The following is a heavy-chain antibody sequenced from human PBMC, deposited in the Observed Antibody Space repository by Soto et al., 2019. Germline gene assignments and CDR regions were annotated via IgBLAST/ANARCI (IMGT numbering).Heavy chain of an antibody. Sequence: PSESLSLTCGVCGGSVNSSSYFGGRVRQPPGKGLEWIGSIYYSGSTYYNPSLRSRVTISVDTSKNQFSLKLSSVTAADTAVFYCARHYSSGSRNWFDPWGQGTLVTVSS. CDR1: GGSVNSSSYF. CDR2: IYYSGST. CDR3: ARHYSSGSRNWFDP. V-gene: IGHV4-39*01. J-gene: IGHJ5*02. D-gene: IGHD6-19*01.